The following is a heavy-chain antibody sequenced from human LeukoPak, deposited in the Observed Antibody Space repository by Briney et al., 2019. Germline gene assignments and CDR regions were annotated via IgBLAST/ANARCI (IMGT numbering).Heavy chain of an antibody. J-gene: IGHJ3*02. CDR1: GGSISSYY. CDR2: IYYSGST. V-gene: IGHV4-59*01. Sequence: SETLSLTCTVSGGSISSYYWSWIRQPPGKGREGMGYIYYSGSTSYNPSLKSRVTISVDTSKNQFSLKLSSVTAADTAVYYCASGRYYYDSSGYPIYDAFDIWGQGPMVTVSS. D-gene: IGHD3-22*01. CDR3: ASGRYYYDSSGYPIYDAFDI.